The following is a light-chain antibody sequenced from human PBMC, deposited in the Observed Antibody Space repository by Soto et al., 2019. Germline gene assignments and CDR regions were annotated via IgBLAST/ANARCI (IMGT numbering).Light chain of an antibody. V-gene: IGKV1-39*01. CDR1: QSINSY. CDR3: QQSYSTPYT. J-gene: IGKJ2*01. CDR2: AAS. Sequence: DIQMTQSPSSLSASVGDRVTITCRASQSINSYLNWYQQKPGKAPKLLIYAASSLQSGVPSRFSGSGSGTYFTLTISSLQPEDFTTYYCQQSYSTPYTFGQGTKLEIK.